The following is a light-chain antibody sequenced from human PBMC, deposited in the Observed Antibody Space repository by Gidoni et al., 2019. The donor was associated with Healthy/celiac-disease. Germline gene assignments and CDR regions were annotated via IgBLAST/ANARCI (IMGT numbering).Light chain of an antibody. J-gene: IGKJ4*01. Sequence: DIQMTKSPSSLSASVGDRVTITCRASQSISSYLNWYQQKPGKAPKLLIYAASSLQSGVPSRFSGSGSGTDFTLTISSLQPEDFATYYCQQSYSTPTFGGETKVKIK. V-gene: IGKV1-39*01. CDR3: QQSYSTPT. CDR2: AAS. CDR1: QSISSY.